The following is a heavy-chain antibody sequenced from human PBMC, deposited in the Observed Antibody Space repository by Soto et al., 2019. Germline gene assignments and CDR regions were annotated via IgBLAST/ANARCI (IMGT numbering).Heavy chain of an antibody. J-gene: IGHJ6*02. CDR3: AKGLIRSYSXPNPDYGLDV. CDR2: VSGSGGTT. Sequence: EVQLLESGGGLVQPGGSLRLSCAASGFTFTNYAMSWVRQAPGKGLEWVAAVSGSGGTTYYADSVRGRFTISRDNSKNTLYVQMNSLRAGDTAIYYCAKGLIRSYSXPNPDYGLDVWGQGTTVTVSS. D-gene: IGHD3-10*01. V-gene: IGHV3-23*01. CDR1: GFTFTNYA.